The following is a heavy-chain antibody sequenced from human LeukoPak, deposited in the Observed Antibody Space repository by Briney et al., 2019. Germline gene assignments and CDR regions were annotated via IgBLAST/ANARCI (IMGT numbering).Heavy chain of an antibody. CDR3: ARAPRGLLWFGELSPDAFDI. Sequence: GGSLRLSCAASGFTFSSYSMNWVRQAPGKGLEWVSSISSSSSYIYYADSVKGRFTISRDNAKNSLYLQMNSLRAEDTAVYYCARAPRGLLWFGELSPDAFDIWGQGTMVTVSS. CDR1: GFTFSSYS. CDR2: ISSSSSYI. J-gene: IGHJ3*02. V-gene: IGHV3-21*01. D-gene: IGHD3-10*01.